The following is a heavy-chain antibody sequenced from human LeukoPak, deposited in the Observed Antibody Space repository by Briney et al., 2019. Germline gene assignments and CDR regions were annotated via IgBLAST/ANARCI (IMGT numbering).Heavy chain of an antibody. Sequence: SETLSLTCTVSGGSISSGSYYWSWIRQPAGKGLEWIGRIYTSGSTNYNPSLKSRVTISVDTSKNQFSLKLSSVTAADTAVYYCAKGITMISFDYWGQGTLVTVSS. CDR2: IYTSGST. V-gene: IGHV4-61*02. D-gene: IGHD3-22*01. J-gene: IGHJ4*02. CDR3: AKGITMISFDY. CDR1: GGSISSGSYY.